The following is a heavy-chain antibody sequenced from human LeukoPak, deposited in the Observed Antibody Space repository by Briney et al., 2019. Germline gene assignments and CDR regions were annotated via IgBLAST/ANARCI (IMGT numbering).Heavy chain of an antibody. CDR2: IYTSGST. CDR1: GGSISSYY. D-gene: IGHD6-25*01. J-gene: IGHJ3*02. V-gene: IGHV4-4*07. CDR3: ARVGHRAQRGAFDI. Sequence: SETLSLTCTVSGGSISSYYWSWIRQPAGKGLEWIGRIYTSGSTNYNPSLKSRVTMSVDTSKNQFSLKLSSVTAADTAVYYCARVGHRAQRGAFDIWGQGTMVTVSS.